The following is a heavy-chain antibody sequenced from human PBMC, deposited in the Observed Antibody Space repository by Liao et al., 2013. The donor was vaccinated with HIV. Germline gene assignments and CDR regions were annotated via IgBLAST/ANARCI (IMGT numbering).Heavy chain of an antibody. CDR3: ARGLWGRITCEGFVCYYYYYYMDV. CDR1: GGSFSGYY. CDR2: INHSGST. V-gene: IGHV4-34*01. Sequence: QVQLHQWGAGLLKPSETLSLTCSVYGGSFSGYYWTWIRQSPGKGLEWIGEINHSGSTNNNPSLKSRVTISMDTSKNQFSLRLRSVTAADTAVYYCARGLWGRITCEGFVCYYYYYYMDVWDKGNLGHRLL. D-gene: IGHD1-26*01. J-gene: IGHJ6*03.